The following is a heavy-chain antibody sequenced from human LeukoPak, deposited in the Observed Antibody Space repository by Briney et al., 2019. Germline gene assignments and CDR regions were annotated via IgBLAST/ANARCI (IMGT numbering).Heavy chain of an antibody. CDR2: ISDRGRT. CDR1: GGSIRSTTYY. V-gene: IGHV4-39*01. D-gene: IGHD4-23*01. J-gene: IGHJ4*02. Sequence: SETLSLTCTVSGGSIRSTTYYWGWIRQPPGKGLEWIGDISDRGRTYNNPSLKSRVTISVDTSRNQFFLKMSSVTAADTAIYYCARHPSMSGGNVDYWGQGTLVTVSS. CDR3: ARHPSMSGGNVDY.